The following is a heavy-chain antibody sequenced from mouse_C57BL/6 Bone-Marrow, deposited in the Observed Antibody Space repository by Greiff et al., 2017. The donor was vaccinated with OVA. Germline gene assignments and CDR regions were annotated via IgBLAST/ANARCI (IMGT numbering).Heavy chain of an antibody. CDR3: ARHGYYGSSYGWYFDV. D-gene: IGHD1-1*01. J-gene: IGHJ1*03. V-gene: IGHV2-6-1*01. CDR2: IWSDGST. CDR1: GFSLTSYG. Sequence: VQLVESGPGLVAPSQSLSITCTVSGFSLTSYGVHWVRQPPGKGLEWLVVIWSDGSTTYNSALKSRQSISKVNSKSQVFLKMNSLQTDDTAMYYCARHGYYGSSYGWYFDVWGTGTTVTVSS.